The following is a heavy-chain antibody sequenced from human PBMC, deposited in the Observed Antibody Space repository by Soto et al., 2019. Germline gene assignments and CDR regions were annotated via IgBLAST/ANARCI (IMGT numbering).Heavy chain of an antibody. CDR2: INDDGNEK. CDR3: VSEGVAWVFCSGTSCLDV. D-gene: IGHD2-2*01. J-gene: IGHJ4*02. CDR1: GFTFSNYW. V-gene: IGHV3-7*03. Sequence: QPGGSLRLSCAASGFTFSNYWMSWVRQAPGKGTEWVANINDDGNEKYNVDSVKGRFTISRDNAQNSLYLQMNTLRAEDTAFYNCVSEGVAWVFCSGTSCLDVWGQGTRVTVSS.